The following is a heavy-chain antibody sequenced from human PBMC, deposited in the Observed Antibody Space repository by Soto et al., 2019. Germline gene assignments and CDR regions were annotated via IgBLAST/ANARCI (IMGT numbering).Heavy chain of an antibody. V-gene: IGHV3-74*01. D-gene: IGHD3-10*01. Sequence: HPVGSLRLSCAASGFSFSHYWMHWVRQAPGKGLVWVSRISPDGITTTYADSVKGRFTISRDNAKSTLYLQMNSLTVEDGAVYYCADSWLPTSYWGPGTLVTVSS. CDR3: ADSWLPTSY. J-gene: IGHJ4*02. CDR1: GFSFSHYW. CDR2: ISPDGITT.